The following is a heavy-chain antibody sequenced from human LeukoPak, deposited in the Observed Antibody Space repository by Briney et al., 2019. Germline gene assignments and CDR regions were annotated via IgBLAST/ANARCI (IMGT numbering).Heavy chain of an antibody. Sequence: SETLSLTCTVSGGSISSGGYYWSWIRQPPGQGLEWIGYIYHSGSTYYNPSLKSRVTISVDRSKNQFSLKLSSVTAADTAVYYCAREYSSSSRFDPWGQGTLVTASS. CDR1: GGSISSGGYY. V-gene: IGHV4-30-2*01. J-gene: IGHJ5*02. CDR2: IYHSGST. D-gene: IGHD6-6*01. CDR3: AREYSSSSRFDP.